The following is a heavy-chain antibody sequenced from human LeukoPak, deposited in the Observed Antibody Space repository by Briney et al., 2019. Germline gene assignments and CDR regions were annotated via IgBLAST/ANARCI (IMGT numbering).Heavy chain of an antibody. D-gene: IGHD1-26*01. CDR3: ARHISSGGTYAHFDY. J-gene: IGHJ4*02. V-gene: IGHV4-59*08. CDR2: VHYSGST. Sequence: PSETLSLTCTVSGSMYNYYWSWIRQPPGKGPEWIGYVHYSGSTSYNPSLKSRVTMSLDTSKNQVSLKLNSVTAADTAVYYCARHISSGGTYAHFDYWGQGTLVTVSS. CDR1: GSMYNYY.